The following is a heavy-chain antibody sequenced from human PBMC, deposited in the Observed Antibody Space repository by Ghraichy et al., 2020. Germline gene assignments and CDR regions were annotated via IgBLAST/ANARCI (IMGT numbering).Heavy chain of an antibody. J-gene: IGHJ3*02. CDR3: ARDLGRTTATRGIAVAGTYDAFDI. D-gene: IGHD6-19*01. CDR2: IYYSGST. CDR1: GGSISSYY. Sequence: SETLSLTCTVSGGSISSYYWSWIRQPPGKGLEWIGYIYYSGSTNYNPSLKSRVTISVDTSKNQFSLKLSSVTAADTAVYYCARDLGRTTATRGIAVAGTYDAFDIWGQGTMVTVSS. V-gene: IGHV4-59*01.